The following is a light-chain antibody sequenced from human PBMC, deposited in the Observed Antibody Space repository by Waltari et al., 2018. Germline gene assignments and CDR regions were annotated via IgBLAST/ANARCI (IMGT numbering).Light chain of an antibody. CDR2: KDT. CDR3: LSADSSGTSKV. J-gene: IGLJ3*02. Sequence: SYELTQPPSVSVSPGQTARITCSGDALPKQYAFWYQQKPGQAPVLIIDKDTQRPSGIPERFPGSSSGTTVTMTISGVQAEDEADYYCLSADSSGTSKVFGGGTKLTVL. V-gene: IGLV3-25*03. CDR1: ALPKQY.